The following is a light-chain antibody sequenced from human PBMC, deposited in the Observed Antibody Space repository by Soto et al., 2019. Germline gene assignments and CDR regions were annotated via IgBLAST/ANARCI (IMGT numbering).Light chain of an antibody. Sequence: EIVLTQSPATLSLSPGERATLSCRASQSVSGYLAWYQQRPGQAPRLVMYDTSNRATSIPVRFSGSGSGTDFPLTILSLAPEDFAVYYCQQRSTWPYTFGQGTKL. V-gene: IGKV3-11*01. CDR3: QQRSTWPYT. CDR2: DTS. CDR1: QSVSGY. J-gene: IGKJ2*01.